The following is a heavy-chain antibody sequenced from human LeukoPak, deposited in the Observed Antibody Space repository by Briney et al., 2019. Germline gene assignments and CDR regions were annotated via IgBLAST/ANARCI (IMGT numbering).Heavy chain of an antibody. V-gene: IGHV4-38-2*02. CDR2: IYHSGST. J-gene: IGHJ4*02. CDR3: ARAIGRIGYYFDY. D-gene: IGHD2/OR15-2a*01. Sequence: PSETLSLTCTVSGYSISSGYYWGWIRQPPGKGLEWIGSIYHSGSTYYNPSLKSRVTISVDTSKNQFSLKLSSVTAADTAVYYCARAIGRIGYYFDYWGQGTLVTVSS. CDR1: GYSISSGYY.